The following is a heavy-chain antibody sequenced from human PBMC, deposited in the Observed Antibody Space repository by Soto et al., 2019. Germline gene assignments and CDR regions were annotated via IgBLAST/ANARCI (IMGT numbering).Heavy chain of an antibody. J-gene: IGHJ4*02. CDR1: GYTFTSYG. CDR3: GSVYSYIWWSYVSYYFDY. V-gene: IGHV1-18*01. CDR2: ISAYNGNT. Sequence: ASVKVSCKASGYTFTSYGISWVRQAPGQGLEWMGWISAYNGNTNYAQKLQGRVTMTTDTSTSTAYMELRSLGSDDAAVYYCGSVYSYIWWSYVSYYFDYWAQRTLVTVSS. D-gene: IGHD3-16*01.